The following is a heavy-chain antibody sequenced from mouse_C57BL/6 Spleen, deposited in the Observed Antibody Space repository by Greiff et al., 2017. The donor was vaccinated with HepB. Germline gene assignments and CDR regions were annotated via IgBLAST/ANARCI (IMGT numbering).Heavy chain of an antibody. V-gene: IGHV5-6*01. J-gene: IGHJ4*01. CDR1: GFTFSSYG. CDR3: ARQRDDYDVFYAMDY. Sequence: EVKVIESGGDLVKPGGSLKLSCAASGFTFSSYGMSWVRQTPDKRLEWVATISSGGSYTYYPDSVKGRFTISRDNAKNTLYLQMSSLKSEDTAMYYCARQRDDYDVFYAMDYWGQGTSVTVSS. CDR2: ISSGGSYT. D-gene: IGHD2-4*01.